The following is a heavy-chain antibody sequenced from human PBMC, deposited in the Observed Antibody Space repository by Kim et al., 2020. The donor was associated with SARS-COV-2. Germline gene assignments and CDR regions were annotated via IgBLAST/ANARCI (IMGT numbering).Heavy chain of an antibody. J-gene: IGHJ5*02. D-gene: IGHD3-10*01. Sequence: SLKSRVTIPVDTSKNQFSLKLSSVTAADTAVYYCASRYYYGSASPNWFDPWGQGTLVTVSS. CDR3: ASRYYYGSASPNWFDP. V-gene: IGHV4-39*01.